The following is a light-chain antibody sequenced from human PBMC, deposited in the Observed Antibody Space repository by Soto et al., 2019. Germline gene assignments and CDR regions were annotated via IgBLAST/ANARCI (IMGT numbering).Light chain of an antibody. Sequence: QPVLTQPPSASASLGASVTHTCTLSSGYSYYKVDWYQQRPGKGPRFVMRVGTGGIVGSKGDGIPDRFSVLGSGLNRYLTIKNIQEDDESDYHCGADHGSGSNFVVVFGGGTKLTVL. CDR1: SGYSYYK. V-gene: IGLV9-49*01. CDR3: GADHGSGSNFVVV. CDR2: VGTGGIVG. J-gene: IGLJ2*01.